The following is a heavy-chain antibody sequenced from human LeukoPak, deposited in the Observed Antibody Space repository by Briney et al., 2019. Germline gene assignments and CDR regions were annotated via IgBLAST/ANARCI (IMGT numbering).Heavy chain of an antibody. Sequence: SQTLSLTYIVSVNCISNDYWMWIRQAAGKGLEWIGLIYTSGSTSYNPSLKSRVTISVDKSKNQLSLKLSSVTAADTAVYYCAGLYYWGQGTLVTVSS. V-gene: IGHV4-4*07. CDR2: IYTSGST. J-gene: IGHJ4*02. CDR3: AGLYY. CDR1: VNCISNDY.